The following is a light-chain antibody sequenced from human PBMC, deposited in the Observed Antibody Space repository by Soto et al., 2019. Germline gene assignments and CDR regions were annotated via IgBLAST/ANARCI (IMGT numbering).Light chain of an antibody. J-gene: IGLJ3*02. Sequence: QSVVTQEPSLTVSPGGTVTLTCGSSTGAVTSGHYPYWFQQKPGQAPRTLIYDTSNKHSWTPARFSGSLLGGKAALTLSGAQPEDEAEYYCLLSYSGAHNGVFGGGTKLTVL. CDR2: DTS. CDR1: TGAVTSGHY. CDR3: LLSYSGAHNGV. V-gene: IGLV7-46*01.